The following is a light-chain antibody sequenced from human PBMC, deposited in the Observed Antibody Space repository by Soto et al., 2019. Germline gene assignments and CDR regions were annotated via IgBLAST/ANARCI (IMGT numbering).Light chain of an antibody. Sequence: IQLTQSPSSLSASVGDRVTISCRASQDIGNYLAWYQQKPGEAPKLLIYDASTLQSVVPLRFGGSGSGTDFTLTISSLQPEDCATYYCQQLNKYPVTFGQGTRLEIK. CDR3: QQLNKYPVT. V-gene: IGKV1-9*01. CDR2: DAS. J-gene: IGKJ5*01. CDR1: QDIGNY.